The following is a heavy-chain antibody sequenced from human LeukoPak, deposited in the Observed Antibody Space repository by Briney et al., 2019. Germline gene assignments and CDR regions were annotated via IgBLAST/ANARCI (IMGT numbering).Heavy chain of an antibody. CDR3: ARHIGIGSTSAINWFDP. J-gene: IGHJ5*02. CDR1: GGSISSYY. D-gene: IGHD2-2*01. Sequence: PSETLSLTCTVSGGSISSYYWSWIRQPPGKGLERIGYIYTSGSTNYNPSLKSRVTISVDTSKNQFSLKLSSVTAADTAVYYCARHIGIGSTSAINWFDPWGQGTLVTVSS. CDR2: IYTSGST. V-gene: IGHV4-4*09.